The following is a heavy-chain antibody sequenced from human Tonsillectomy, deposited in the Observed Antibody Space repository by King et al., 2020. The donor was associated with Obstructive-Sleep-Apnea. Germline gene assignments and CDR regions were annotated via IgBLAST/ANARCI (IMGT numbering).Heavy chain of an antibody. CDR3: AHSQITILDYFDY. V-gene: IGHV2-5*02. Sequence: TLKESGPTLVKPTQTLTLTCTFSGFSLSSTGVGGGWVRQSPGKALECLAVIFWDDDNRYSPPLKSRLTITKDTSKNQVVLTMTSMDPVDTGTYYCAHSQITILDYFDYWGQGTLVTVSS. D-gene: IGHD3-9*01. CDR2: IFWDDDN. J-gene: IGHJ4*02. CDR1: GFSLSSTGVG.